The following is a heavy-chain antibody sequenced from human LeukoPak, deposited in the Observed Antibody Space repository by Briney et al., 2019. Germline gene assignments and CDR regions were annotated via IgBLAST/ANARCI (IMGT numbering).Heavy chain of an antibody. J-gene: IGHJ5*02. D-gene: IGHD1-14*01. Sequence: PGGSLRLSCAASGFTFSSSGMHWVRQAPGKGLEWVAVTWSDGSNKYYADSVKGRFTISRDNSKNTLYLQMNSLRAEDTAVYYCARETGGSYYRYNWFDPWGQGTLVTVSS. CDR2: TWSDGSNK. V-gene: IGHV3-33*01. CDR1: GFTFSSSG. CDR3: ARETGGSYYRYNWFDP.